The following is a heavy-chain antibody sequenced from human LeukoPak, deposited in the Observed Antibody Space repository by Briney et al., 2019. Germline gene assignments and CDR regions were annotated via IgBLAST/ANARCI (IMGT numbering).Heavy chain of an antibody. D-gene: IGHD2-2*01. CDR1: GFTFSAFE. CDR3: VRVYCSSTSCSDYFDY. V-gene: IGHV3-48*03. Sequence: GGSLRLSCAASGFTFSAFEMNWVRQAPGKGLEWLSYISGSGGTTLYADSVKGRFTISRDNAKNSLYLQMNSLRVEDTAVYHCVRVYCSSTSCSDYFDYWGQGSLVTVSS. J-gene: IGHJ4*02. CDR2: ISGSGGTT.